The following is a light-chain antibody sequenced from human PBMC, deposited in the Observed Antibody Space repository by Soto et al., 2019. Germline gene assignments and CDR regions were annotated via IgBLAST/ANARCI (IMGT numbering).Light chain of an antibody. CDR2: DAS. V-gene: IGKV3-11*01. J-gene: IGKJ5*01. CDR3: QQRSNWPPIT. CDR1: QSVSSY. Sequence: EILWTQSPATLSLSPGERSTLSCRASQSVSSYLAWYQQKPGQAPRLLLYDASNRATGIPARFSGSGSGTDLTLTISSLEPEDFAAYYCQQRSNWPPITFGQGTRLEIK.